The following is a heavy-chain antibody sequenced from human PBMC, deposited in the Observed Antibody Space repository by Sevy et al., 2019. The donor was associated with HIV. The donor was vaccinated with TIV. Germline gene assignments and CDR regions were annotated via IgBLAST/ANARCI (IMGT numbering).Heavy chain of an antibody. CDR2: VIPNSGQT. D-gene: IGHD2-21*02. CDR3: AVLVSCGGACYYLHY. CDR1: GDTFTDYE. J-gene: IGHJ4*02. V-gene: IGHV1-8*01. Sequence: ASVKVSCQASGDTFTDYEINWVRQASGQGLEWMGWVIPNSGQTAYAQKFQGRVTMTTSTSTGTASMELGGLRSEDTAIYYSAVLVSCGGACYYLHYWGQGTLVTVSS.